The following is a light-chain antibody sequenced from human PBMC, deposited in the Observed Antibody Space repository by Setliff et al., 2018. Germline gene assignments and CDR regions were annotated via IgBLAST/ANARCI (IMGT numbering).Light chain of an antibody. CDR1: SSDVGSYDL. CDR2: DVN. J-gene: IGLJ1*01. CDR3: IAYTSSSTYV. V-gene: IGLV2-14*01. Sequence: QSALTQPASVSGSPGQSITISCSGTSSDVGSYDLVSWYQQHPGTAPKLIISDVNNRPSGVSNRFSGSKSGNTASLTISGLQAEDEAAYYCIAYTSSSTYVFGTGTKVTVL.